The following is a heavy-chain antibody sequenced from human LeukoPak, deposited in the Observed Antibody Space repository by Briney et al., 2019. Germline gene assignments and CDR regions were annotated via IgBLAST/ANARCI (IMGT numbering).Heavy chain of an antibody. CDR1: GGSVSRTNYY. CDR3: AKVEFGGRY. D-gene: IGHD3-16*01. V-gene: IGHV4-39*02. Sequence: SETLSLTCTVSGGSVSRTNYYWAWIRQPPGKDLEWIGTINHGGATHHSPSLKSRVPISVDTSTNHFSLNLTSVTAADTAVYYCAKVEFGGRYWGRGTLVTVSS. CDR2: INHGGAT. J-gene: IGHJ4*02.